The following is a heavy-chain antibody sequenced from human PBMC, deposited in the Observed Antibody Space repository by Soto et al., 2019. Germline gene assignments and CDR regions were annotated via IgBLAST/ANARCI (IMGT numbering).Heavy chain of an antibody. Sequence: EVQLVESGGGLVQPGGSLKLSCAASGFTFSTHSMNWVRQAPWRGLEWVSYIHSSSSWEVYADSVRGRFTVSRDNAKNSLYLQMSSLRAEDTAVYYCVFDFWLVPTVWGKGTTVTVSS. CDR3: VFDFWLVPTV. CDR1: GFTFSTHS. J-gene: IGHJ6*04. CDR2: IHSSSSWE. V-gene: IGHV3-48*01. D-gene: IGHD3-3*01.